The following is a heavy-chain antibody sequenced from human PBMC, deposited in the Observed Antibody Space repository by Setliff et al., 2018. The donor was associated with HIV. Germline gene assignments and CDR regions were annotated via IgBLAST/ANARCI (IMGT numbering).Heavy chain of an antibody. Sequence: LSLTCTVSEYSITNTNWWGWIRQPPGKGLEWIGYIYYSGNTYYSPSLKSRLTMSVETSKNQISLNLRSVTAADAAVYYCARGWQLEFPGTYYYYMDVWGKGTTVTVSS. CDR2: IYYSGNT. D-gene: IGHD3-3*01. CDR1: EYSITNTNW. J-gene: IGHJ6*03. V-gene: IGHV4-28*03. CDR3: ARGWQLEFPGTYYYYMDV.